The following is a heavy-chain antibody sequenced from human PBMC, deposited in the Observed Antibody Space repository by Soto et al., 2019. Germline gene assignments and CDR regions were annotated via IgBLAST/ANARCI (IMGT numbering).Heavy chain of an antibody. D-gene: IGHD3-3*01. V-gene: IGHV4-38-2*01. J-gene: IGHJ5*02. CDR2: IYHSGST. CDR3: ARVYHGVTIFGPNWFDP. Sequence: SETLSLTCAVSGYSISSGYYWGWIRQPPGKGLEWIGSIYHSGSTYYNPSLKSRVTISVDTSKNQFSLKLSSVTAADTAVYYCARVYHGVTIFGPNWFDPWGQGTLVTVSS. CDR1: GYSISSGYY.